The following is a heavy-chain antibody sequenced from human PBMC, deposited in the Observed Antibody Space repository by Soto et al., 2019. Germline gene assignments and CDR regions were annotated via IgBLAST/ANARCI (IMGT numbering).Heavy chain of an antibody. Sequence: QVQLVQSGAEVKKPGSSVKVSCKASGGTFSNYILNWVQQAPGQGLEWMGEIIPVFATTNYAQKFQGRVSITADESTSTAYMELSSLRSEDTAVFYCARTDLRYCSGGACYKGFDSWGQGTLVTVSS. V-gene: IGHV1-69*01. D-gene: IGHD2-15*01. CDR3: ARTDLRYCSGGACYKGFDS. CDR1: GGTFSNYI. J-gene: IGHJ4*02. CDR2: IIPVFATT.